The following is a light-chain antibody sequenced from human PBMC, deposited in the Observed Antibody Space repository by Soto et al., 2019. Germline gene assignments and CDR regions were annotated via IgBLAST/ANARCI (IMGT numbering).Light chain of an antibody. CDR1: SSDVGGYNY. J-gene: IGLJ3*02. CDR2: DVS. Sequence: QSVLTQPRSVSGSPGQSVTISCTGTSSDVGGYNYVSWYQQHPGKAPKLMIYDVSKRPSGVPDRFSGSKSGNTASLTISGLQAEDEADYYCYSYAGSYAFGWVFGGGTKLTVL. CDR3: YSYAGSYAFGWV. V-gene: IGLV2-11*01.